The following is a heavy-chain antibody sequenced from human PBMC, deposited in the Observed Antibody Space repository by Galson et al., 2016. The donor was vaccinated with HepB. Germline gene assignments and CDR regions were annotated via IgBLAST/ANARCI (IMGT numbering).Heavy chain of an antibody. CDR3: GRESLPHSSGWSPSDY. V-gene: IGHV1-69*13. CDR2: IIPFSGTP. Sequence: SVKVSCKASGGTFTNYNVTWVRLAPGQGLEWMGRIIPFSGTPNYAQKFQGRVTITADESTNTAYMELNSLRSEDTAVYYCGRESLPHSSGWSPSDYWGQGTLVTVSS. J-gene: IGHJ4*02. D-gene: IGHD6-19*01. CDR1: GGTFTNYN.